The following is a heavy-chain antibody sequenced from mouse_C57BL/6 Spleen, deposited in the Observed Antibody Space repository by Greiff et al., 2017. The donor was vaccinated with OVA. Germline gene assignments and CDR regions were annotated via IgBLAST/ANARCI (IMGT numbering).Heavy chain of an antibody. CDR3: SYYRGYFDV. J-gene: IGHJ1*03. V-gene: IGHV1-69*01. Sequence: VQLQQPGAELVMPGASVKLSCKASGYTFTSYWMHWVKQRPGQGLEWIGEIDPSDSYTNYNQKFKGKSTLTVDKSSSTAYMQLSSLTSEDSAVYYCSYYRGYFDVWGTGTTVTVSS. D-gene: IGHD2-14*01. CDR1: GYTFTSYW. CDR2: IDPSDSYT.